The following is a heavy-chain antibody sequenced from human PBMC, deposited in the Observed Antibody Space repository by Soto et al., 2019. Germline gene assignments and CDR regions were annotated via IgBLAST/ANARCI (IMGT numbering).Heavy chain of an antibody. CDR2: ISSSGDTI. CDR3: ARGVVVVVGSTEENFDH. J-gene: IGHJ4*02. D-gene: IGHD2-21*01. CDR1: GFTFSTYS. V-gene: IGHV3-48*02. Sequence: EVQLVESGGGLVQPGGSLRLSCAASGFTFSTYSMNWVRQAPGKGLEWVSYISSSGDTIHYADSVKGRFTISRDNAKNSLYLQMNSLIDEDTAVYYCARGVVVVVGSTEENFDHWGRGTQVTVSS.